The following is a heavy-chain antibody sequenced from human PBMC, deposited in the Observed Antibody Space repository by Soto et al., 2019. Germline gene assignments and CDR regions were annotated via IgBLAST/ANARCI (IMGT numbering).Heavy chain of an antibody. CDR2: ISYDGSNK. CDR3: ARDQYDILTGPNY. V-gene: IGHV3-30-3*01. J-gene: IGHJ4*02. CDR1: GFTFSGYA. Sequence: QVQLVESGGGVVQPGRSLRLSCAASGFTFSGYAMHWVRQAPGKGLEWVAVISYDGSNKYYADSVKGRFTISRDNSKNPQYLQMNGLRPEDAAVYYCARDQYDILTGPNYWGQGTLVTVSS. D-gene: IGHD3-9*01.